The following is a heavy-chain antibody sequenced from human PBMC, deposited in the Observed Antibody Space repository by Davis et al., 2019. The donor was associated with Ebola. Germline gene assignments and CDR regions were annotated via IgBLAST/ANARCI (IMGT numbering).Heavy chain of an antibody. Sequence: KVSCKGSGYSFTSYWIGWVRQMPGKGLEWMGIIYPGDSDTRYSPSFQGQVTISADKSISTAYLQWSSLKASETALYYCARMGKSYYDSLWDYWGQGTLVTVSS. V-gene: IGHV5-51*01. J-gene: IGHJ4*02. CDR2: IYPGDSDT. CDR3: ARMGKSYYDSLWDY. D-gene: IGHD3-10*01. CDR1: GYSFTSYW.